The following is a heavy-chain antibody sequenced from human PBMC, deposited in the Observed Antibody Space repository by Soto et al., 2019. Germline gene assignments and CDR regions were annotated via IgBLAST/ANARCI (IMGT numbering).Heavy chain of an antibody. Sequence: QVQLVESGGGVVQPGRSLRLSCAASGFTFSSYGMHWVRQAPGKGLEWVAVIWYDGSNKYYADSVKGRFTISRDNSKNTLYLQMNSLRAEDTAVYYCARFTMVRGVIPYYYGMDVWGQGTTVTVSS. V-gene: IGHV3-33*01. D-gene: IGHD3-10*01. J-gene: IGHJ6*02. CDR2: IWYDGSNK. CDR3: ARFTMVRGVIPYYYGMDV. CDR1: GFTFSSYG.